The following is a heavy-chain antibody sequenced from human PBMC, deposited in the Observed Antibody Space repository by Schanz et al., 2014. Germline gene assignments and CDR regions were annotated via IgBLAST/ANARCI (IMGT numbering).Heavy chain of an antibody. CDR3: AKDAAYYDSVIFPDH. CDR1: GFVFRTFA. D-gene: IGHD3-22*01. J-gene: IGHJ4*02. V-gene: IGHV3-23*01. Sequence: EVQLLESGGTVVQPGGSLRVSCAASGFVFRTFAMYWVRQAPGKGLEWVSAITGSGSKTYYADSVKGRFTIARDNSKNTLFLQMDSLRVEDTAIYFCAKDAAYYDSVIFPDHWGQGTLVTVSS. CDR2: ITGSGSKT.